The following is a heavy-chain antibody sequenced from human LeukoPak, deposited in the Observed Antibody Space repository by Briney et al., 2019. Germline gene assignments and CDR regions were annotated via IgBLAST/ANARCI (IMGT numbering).Heavy chain of an antibody. V-gene: IGHV3-72*01. CDR3: ARSTTVTTHDY. Sequence: GGSLRLSCAASGFTFSDHYMNWVRQAPGKGLEWVGRTRNKANSYTTEYAASVKGRFTISRDNSKNSLYLQMNSLKTEDTAAYYCARSTTVTTHDYWGQGTLVTVSS. CDR1: GFTFSDHY. D-gene: IGHD4-11*01. J-gene: IGHJ4*02. CDR2: TRNKANSYTT.